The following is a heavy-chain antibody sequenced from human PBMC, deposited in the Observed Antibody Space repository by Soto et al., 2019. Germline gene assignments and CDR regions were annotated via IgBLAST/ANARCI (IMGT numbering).Heavy chain of an antibody. CDR2: IIPMLGMS. D-gene: IGHD3-10*01. CDR3: ATNYGSGSTHFDY. Sequence: QVQLVQSGAEVKKPGSPVRVSCTASGDTFNFYTISWVRQVPGQGPEWMGRIIPMLGMSNYAQKFQGRVTIMADKSTSKVDMNLCGLTSEDTAVYYCATNYGSGSTHFDYWGQGTLVTVSS. J-gene: IGHJ4*02. V-gene: IGHV1-69*02. CDR1: GDTFNFYT.